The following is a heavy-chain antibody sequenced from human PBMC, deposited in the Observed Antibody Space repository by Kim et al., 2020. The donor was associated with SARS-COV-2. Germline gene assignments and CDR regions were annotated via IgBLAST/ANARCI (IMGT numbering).Heavy chain of an antibody. D-gene: IGHD6-19*01. CDR3: ARFTDRGCGSGWPTI. J-gene: IGHJ3*02. CDR1: GFTFSDYY. Sequence: GGSLRLSCAASGFTFSDYYMSWIRQAPGKGLEWVSYISSSSSYTNYADSVKGRFTISRDNAKNSLYLQMNSLRAEDTAVYYCARFTDRGCGSGWPTIWGHETMVTVSS. CDR2: ISSSSSYT. V-gene: IGHV3-11*03.